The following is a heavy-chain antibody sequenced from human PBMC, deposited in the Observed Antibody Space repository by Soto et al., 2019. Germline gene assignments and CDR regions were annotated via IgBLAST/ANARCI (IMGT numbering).Heavy chain of an antibody. V-gene: IGHV2-5*02. CDR1: GFSLSTSGVG. CDR2: IYWDDDK. D-gene: IGHD3-22*01. CDR3: AHSLIGYYYDSSGSNWFDP. J-gene: IGHJ5*02. Sequence: GPTLVNPTQTLTLTCTFSGFSLSTSGVGVGWIRQPPGKALEWLALIYWDDDKRYSPSLKSRLTITKDTSKNQVVLTMTNMDPVDTATYYCAHSLIGYYYDSSGSNWFDPWGQGTLVTVSS.